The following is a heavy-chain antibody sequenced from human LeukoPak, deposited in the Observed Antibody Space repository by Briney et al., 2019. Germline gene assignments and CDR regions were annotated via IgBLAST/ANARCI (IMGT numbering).Heavy chain of an antibody. CDR3: ARGGIAYCGGDCYTYDY. CDR1: GFTFSTSG. D-gene: IGHD2-21*02. Sequence: PGGSLRLSCAASGFTFSTSGMHWVRQAPGKGLEWVAVIWYDGSNKHYAESVKGRFSISRDNSKSTLYLQMNSLRAEDTAVYYCARGGIAYCGGDCYTYDYWGQGTLVTVSS. CDR2: IWYDGSNK. V-gene: IGHV3-33*01. J-gene: IGHJ4*02.